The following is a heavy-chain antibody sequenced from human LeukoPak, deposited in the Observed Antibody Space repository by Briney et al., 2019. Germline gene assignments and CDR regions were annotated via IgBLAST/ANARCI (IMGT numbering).Heavy chain of an antibody. J-gene: IGHJ4*02. CDR3: ARRDSQWLVPFDY. CDR2: IYYSGST. CDR1: GGSISSSSYY. V-gene: IGHV4-39*01. Sequence: PSETLSLTCTVSGGSISSSSYYWGWIRQPPGKGLEWIGSIYYSGSTYYNPSLKSRVTISVDTSKNQFSLKLSSVTAADTAVYYCARRDSQWLVPFDYWGQGTLVTVSS. D-gene: IGHD6-19*01.